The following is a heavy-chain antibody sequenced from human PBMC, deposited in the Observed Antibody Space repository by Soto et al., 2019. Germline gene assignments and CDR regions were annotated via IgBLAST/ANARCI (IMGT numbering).Heavy chain of an antibody. CDR2: ISRSGSSI. D-gene: IGHD3-22*01. J-gene: IGHJ4*02. CDR3: ARDLGYYDSSGYFDY. Sequence: QVQLVESGGGLVKPGGSLRLSCAASGFSFSDYYMSWIRQAPGKGLEWVSYISRSGSSIYYRDSVKGRFTISRDNAKNSLYLQLNSLRAEDTAVYYCARDLGYYDSSGYFDYWGQGTLVTVSS. V-gene: IGHV3-11*01. CDR1: GFSFSDYY.